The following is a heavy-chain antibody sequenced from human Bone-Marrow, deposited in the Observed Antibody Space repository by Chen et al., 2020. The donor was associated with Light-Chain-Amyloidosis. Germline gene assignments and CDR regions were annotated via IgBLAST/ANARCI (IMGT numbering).Heavy chain of an antibody. D-gene: IGHD2-21*01. CDR1: XXXXPNYW. J-gene: IGHJ4*02. CDR3: ARRRDGYNFDY. V-gene: IGHV5-51*01. Sequence: EVQLEQSGPEVKKPGESLKISCKGSXXXXPNYWIGWVRQMPGKGLEWMGVIYPDDSDARYSPSFEGQVTISADKSITTAYLQWRRRXXXXXXMYYCARRRDGYNFDYWGQGTLVTVSS. CDR2: IYPDDSDA.